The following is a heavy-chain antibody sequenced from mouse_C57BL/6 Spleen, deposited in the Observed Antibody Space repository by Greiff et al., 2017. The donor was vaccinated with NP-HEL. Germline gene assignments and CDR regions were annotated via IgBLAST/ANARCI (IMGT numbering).Heavy chain of an antibody. V-gene: IGHV1-82*01. Sequence: QVQLQQSGPELVQPGASVKISCKASGYAFSSSWMNWVKQRPGKGLEWIGRIYPGDGGTNYNGKFKGKATLTGDKSSSTAYMQLSSLTSEDSAVYFCASPEAGTTWFAYWGQGTLVTVAA. CDR1: GYAFSSSW. J-gene: IGHJ3*01. CDR2: IYPGDGGT. D-gene: IGHD2-14*01. CDR3: ASPEAGTTWFAY.